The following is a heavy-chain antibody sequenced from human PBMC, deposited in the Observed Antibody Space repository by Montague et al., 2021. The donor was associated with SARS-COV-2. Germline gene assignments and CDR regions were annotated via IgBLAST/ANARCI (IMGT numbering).Heavy chain of an antibody. CDR1: SGSISSGGYY. V-gene: IGHV4-61*08. CDR2: IYYTGGT. D-gene: IGHD1-26*01. Sequence: SETLSLTCTVSSGSISSGGYYWNWIRQHPGKALEWIGYIYYTGGTHYNPSLKSRVTISVDASKNQFSLKLSSVTAADTAVYYCASLRGATDYYYYYGMDVWGQGTTVTVSS. J-gene: IGHJ6*02. CDR3: ASLRGATDYYYYYGMDV.